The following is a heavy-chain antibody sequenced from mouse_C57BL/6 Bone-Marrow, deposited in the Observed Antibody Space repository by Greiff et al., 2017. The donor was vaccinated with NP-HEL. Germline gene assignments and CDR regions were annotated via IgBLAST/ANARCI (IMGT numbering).Heavy chain of an antibody. J-gene: IGHJ2*01. D-gene: IGHD6-2*01. Sequence: VQLKESGAELVRPGASVKLSCTASGFNIKDDYMHWVKQRPEQGLEWIGWIDPENGDTEYASKFQGKATITADTSSNTAYLQLSSLTSEDTAVYYCTTWGSLWYFDYWGQGTTLTVSS. V-gene: IGHV14-4*01. CDR1: GFNIKDDY. CDR3: TTWGSLWYFDY. CDR2: IDPENGDT.